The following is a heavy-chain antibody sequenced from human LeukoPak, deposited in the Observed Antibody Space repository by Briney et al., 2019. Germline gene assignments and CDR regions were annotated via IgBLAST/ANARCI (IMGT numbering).Heavy chain of an antibody. CDR1: GGSISSSDYD. D-gene: IGHD3-22*01. J-gene: IGHJ4*02. V-gene: IGHV4-39*07. CDR3: AREVYFSDTGGYYDY. CDR2: IYSSGGT. Sequence: PSETLSLTCTVSGGSISSSDYDWAWIRQPPGEGLEWIGIIYSSGGTYYNPSLKSRVSISLDTSKNQFSLRLSSVTAADTAVFYCAREVYFSDTGGYYDYWGQGTLVTVSS.